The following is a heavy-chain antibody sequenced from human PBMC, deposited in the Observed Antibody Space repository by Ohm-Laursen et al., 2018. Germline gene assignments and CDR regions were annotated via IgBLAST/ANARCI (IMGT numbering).Heavy chain of an antibody. CDR3: ARETSSGSHYDY. D-gene: IGHD1-26*01. CDR1: GYTFTGYY. Sequence: GASVKVSCKASGYTFTGYYMHWVRQAPGQGLEWMGWINPNSGGTNYAQNFQGRVTMTSDTSISTAYMELSRLRSDDTAVYHCARETSSGSHYDYWGQGTLVTVSS. J-gene: IGHJ4*02. V-gene: IGHV1-2*02. CDR2: INPNSGGT.